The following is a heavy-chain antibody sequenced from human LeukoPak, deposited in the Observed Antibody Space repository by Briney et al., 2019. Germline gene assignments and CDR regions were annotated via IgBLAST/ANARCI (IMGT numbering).Heavy chain of an antibody. Sequence: GGSLRLSSAASGFTFSAYGVHWVRQAPGKGLEWLAFIRYDGRIKNYADSVKGRFTISRDNSKNTLYLQMNSLTTEDTSLYYCARNRAAAGDWLDPWGQGTLVIVSS. CDR2: IRYDGRIK. D-gene: IGHD6-13*01. J-gene: IGHJ5*02. V-gene: IGHV3-30*02. CDR3: ARNRAAAGDWLDP. CDR1: GFTFSAYG.